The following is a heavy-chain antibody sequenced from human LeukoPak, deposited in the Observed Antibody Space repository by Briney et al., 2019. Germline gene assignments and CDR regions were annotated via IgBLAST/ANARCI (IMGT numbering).Heavy chain of an antibody. CDR1: GYTFSSYY. V-gene: IGHV1-46*01. J-gene: IGHJ4*02. CDR2: INPSGGST. CDR3: ARSTRVIPEDY. D-gene: IGHD2-21*01. Sequence: ASVKVSCKASGYTFSSYYMHWVRQAPVQGLEWMGIINPSGGSTTYAQKFQGRVTMTRDTSTSTVYMELSSLRSEGTAVYFCARSTRVIPEDYWGQGTLVTVSS.